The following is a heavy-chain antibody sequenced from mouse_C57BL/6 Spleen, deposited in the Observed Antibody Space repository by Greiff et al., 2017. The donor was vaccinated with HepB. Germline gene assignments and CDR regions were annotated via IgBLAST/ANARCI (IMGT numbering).Heavy chain of an antibody. CDR3: AIDYDGFAY. Sequence: VQLQESGPGLVQPSQSLSITCTVSGFSLTSYGVHWVRQSPGKGLEWLGVIWSGGSTDYNAAFISRLSISKDNSKSQVFFKMNSLQADDTAIYYCAIDYDGFAYWGQGTLVTVSA. CDR1: GFSLTSYG. J-gene: IGHJ3*01. D-gene: IGHD2-4*01. V-gene: IGHV2-2*01. CDR2: IWSGGST.